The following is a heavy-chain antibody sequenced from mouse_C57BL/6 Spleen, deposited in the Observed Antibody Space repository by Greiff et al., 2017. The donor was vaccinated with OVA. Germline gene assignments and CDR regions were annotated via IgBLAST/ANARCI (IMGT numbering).Heavy chain of an antibody. V-gene: IGHV1-69*01. Sequence: QVQLQQPGAELVMPGASVKLSCKASGYTFTSYWMHLVKQRPGQGLEWIGEIDPSDSYTNYNQKFKGKSTLTVDKSSSTAYMQLSSLTSEDSAVYYCARPGNGYFDYWGQGTTLTVSS. CDR3: ARPGNGYFDY. J-gene: IGHJ2*01. D-gene: IGHD2-2*01. CDR2: IDPSDSYT. CDR1: GYTFTSYW.